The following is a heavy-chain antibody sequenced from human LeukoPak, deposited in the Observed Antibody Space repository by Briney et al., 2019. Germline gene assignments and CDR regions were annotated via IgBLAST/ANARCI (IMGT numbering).Heavy chain of an antibody. Sequence: PGGSLRLSCAASGFTFDDYGMSWVRQAPGKGLEWVSGMSDRGTNTYYADSVKGRFTISRDNSKNTLYLQMNSLRAEDTAVYYCAKGGAVSSKSITMVRGTRRYYYYMDVWGKGTTVTISS. V-gene: IGHV3-23*01. J-gene: IGHJ6*03. D-gene: IGHD3-10*01. CDR2: MSDRGTNT. CDR1: GFTFDDYG. CDR3: AKGGAVSSKSITMVRGTRRYYYYMDV.